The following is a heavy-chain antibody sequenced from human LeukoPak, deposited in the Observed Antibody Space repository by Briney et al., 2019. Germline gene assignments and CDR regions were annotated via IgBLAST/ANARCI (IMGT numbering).Heavy chain of an antibody. Sequence: HPGGSLRLSCAASGFTFSSYWIHWVRHAPGKGLVWVSRINIDGSSTSYADSVKGRFAISRDNAKNTLYLQMNSLRAEDTAVYYCARGGDSGSYCNYWGQGTLVTVSS. CDR2: INIDGSST. CDR1: GFTFSSYW. V-gene: IGHV3-74*01. D-gene: IGHD3-10*01. CDR3: ARGGDSGSYCNY. J-gene: IGHJ4*02.